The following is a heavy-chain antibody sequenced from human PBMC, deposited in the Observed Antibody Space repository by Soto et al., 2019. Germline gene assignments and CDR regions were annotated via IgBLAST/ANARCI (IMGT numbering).Heavy chain of an antibody. Sequence: GASVKVSCKASGGTFSSYAISWVRQAPGQGLEWMGGIIPIFGTANYAQKFQGRVTITADESTSTAYMELSSLRSEDTAVYYCATGNPRYSSDQGPPNYYYYGMDVWGQGTTVTVSS. CDR1: GGTFSSYA. V-gene: IGHV1-69*13. D-gene: IGHD5-18*01. CDR3: ATGNPRYSSDQGPPNYYYYGMDV. J-gene: IGHJ6*02. CDR2: IIPIFGTA.